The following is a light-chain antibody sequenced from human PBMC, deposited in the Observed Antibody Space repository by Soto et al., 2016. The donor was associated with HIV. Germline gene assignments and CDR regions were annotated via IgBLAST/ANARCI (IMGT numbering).Light chain of an antibody. V-gene: IGLV3-27*01. J-gene: IGLJ2*01. CDR1: VLAKKY. CDR3: FSVADDNLL. CDR2: KDS. Sequence: SYELTQPSSVSVSPGQTARITCSGDVLAKKYARWFQQKPGQAPVLVIYKDSERPSGIPERFSGSSSGTTVTLTISGAQVEDEADYFCFSVADDNLLFGGGTKLTV.